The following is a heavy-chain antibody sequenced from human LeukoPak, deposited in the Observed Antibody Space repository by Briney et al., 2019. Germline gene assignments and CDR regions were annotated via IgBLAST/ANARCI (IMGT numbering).Heavy chain of an antibody. CDR3: ARVMGTSWFDP. CDR1: GGSISSGDYY. D-gene: IGHD7-27*01. J-gene: IGHJ5*02. V-gene: IGHV4-30-4*01. Sequence: PSETLSLTCTVSGGSISSGDYYWSWIRQPPGKGLEWIGYIYYSGSTYHNPSLKSRVTISVDTSKNQFSLKLSSVTAADTAVYYCARVMGTSWFDPWGQGTLVTVSS. CDR2: IYYSGST.